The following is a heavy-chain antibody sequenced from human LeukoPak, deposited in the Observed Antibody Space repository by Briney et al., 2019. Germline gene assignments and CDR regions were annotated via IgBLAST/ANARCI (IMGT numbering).Heavy chain of an antibody. CDR2: IYSGGST. D-gene: IGHD2-2*01. V-gene: IGHV3-66*02. CDR1: GFTVSSDY. Sequence: GGSLRLSCAASGFTVSSDYMSWVRQAPGKGLEWVSVIYSGGSTHYADSVKGRFTISRDNSKNTLYLQMNSLRAEDTAVYYCARGQADQLLWPHNWFDPWGQGTLVTVSS. J-gene: IGHJ5*02. CDR3: ARGQADQLLWPHNWFDP.